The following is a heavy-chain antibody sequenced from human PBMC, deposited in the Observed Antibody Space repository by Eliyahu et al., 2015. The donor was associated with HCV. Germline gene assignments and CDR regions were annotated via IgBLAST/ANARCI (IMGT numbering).Heavy chain of an antibody. CDR2: MYYSGNT. CDR1: GYSVSSGYY. D-gene: IGHD3-3*01. V-gene: IGHV4-38-2*02. J-gene: IGHJ4*02. CDR3: ARAADFWSGRTLXFDY. Sequence: QVQLQESGPGLVQPSETLSLTCHVSGYSVSSGYYWGWIRQPPGKGLQWIANMYYSGNTNYNXSLKSRXTVSVDTSKNXFSLKLSSVTAADTAVYYCARAADFWSGRTLXFDYWGQGTLVTVSS.